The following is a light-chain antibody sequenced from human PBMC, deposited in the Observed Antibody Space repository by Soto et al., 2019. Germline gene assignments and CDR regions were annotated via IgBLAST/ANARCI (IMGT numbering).Light chain of an antibody. Sequence: EIVLTQSPGSLSLSPGERATLSCRASQSVNSNNLVWYQQKPGQSPRLLIYGASIRATGIPDRFSGSVSVTELTITISRLEPEDIAVYHCQHIGGPSTFGQGTNVE. CDR3: QHIGGPST. CDR2: GAS. CDR1: QSVNSNN. J-gene: IGKJ1*01. V-gene: IGKV3-20*01.